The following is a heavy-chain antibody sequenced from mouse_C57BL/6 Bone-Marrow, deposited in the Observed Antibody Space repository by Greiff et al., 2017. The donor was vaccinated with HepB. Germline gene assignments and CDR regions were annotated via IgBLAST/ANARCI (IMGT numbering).Heavy chain of an antibody. CDR3: ARKGGYSKYGFLYAMDY. V-gene: IGHV2-9-1*01. D-gene: IGHD2-5*01. CDR1: GFSLTSYA. Sequence: VKLMESGPGLVAPSQSLSITCTVSGFSLTSYAISWVRQPPGKGLEWLGVIWTGGGTNYNSALKSGLCISKENSKSQVFLKMNSLQTDDTARYYCARKGGYSKYGFLYAMDYWGQGTSVTVSS. J-gene: IGHJ4*01. CDR2: IWTGGGT.